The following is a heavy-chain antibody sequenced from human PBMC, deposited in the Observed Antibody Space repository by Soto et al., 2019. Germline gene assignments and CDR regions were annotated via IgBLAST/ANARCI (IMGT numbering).Heavy chain of an antibody. D-gene: IGHD2-2*02. CDR2: INPNSCGT. V-gene: IGHV1-2*02. CDR1: GHTXTGYY. Sequence: SXKVSCKASGHTXTGYYMDLVRQAPGQGLEWMGWINPNSCGTSYAQKFQGRVTMKRDTSIRTAYMELSRLGSDDTAVYYCARDQWAVVPGAIRDYYIMAVWGQGTTGTVSS. CDR3: ARDQWAVVPGAIRDYYIMAV. J-gene: IGHJ6*02.